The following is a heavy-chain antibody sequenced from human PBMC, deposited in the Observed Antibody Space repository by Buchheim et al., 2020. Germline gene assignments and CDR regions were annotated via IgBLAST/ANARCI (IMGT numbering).Heavy chain of an antibody. D-gene: IGHD6-6*01. CDR3: AKSSIAAEYYYYGMDV. CDR2: ISGSGGST. V-gene: IGHV3-23*01. J-gene: IGHJ6*02. CDR1: GFTFSSYA. Sequence: EVQLLESGGGLVQPGGSLRLSCAASGFTFSSYAMSWVRQAPGRGLEWVSAISGSGGSTYYADSVKGRFTISRDNSKNTLFLQMNSLRAEDTAVYYCAKSSIAAEYYYYGMDVWGQGTT.